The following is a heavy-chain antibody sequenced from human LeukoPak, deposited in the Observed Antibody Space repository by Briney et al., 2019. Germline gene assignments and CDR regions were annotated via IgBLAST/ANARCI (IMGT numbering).Heavy chain of an antibody. Sequence: GGSLRLSCAASGFTFSSYWMSWVRQAPGKGLEWVANIKQDGSEKYYVDSVKGRFTISRDNSKNTLYLQMNSLRAEDTAVYYCAKFFTGEYVRAFDVWGQGTMVTVSS. D-gene: IGHD3-10*02. J-gene: IGHJ3*01. CDR1: GFTFSSYW. CDR3: AKFFTGEYVRAFDV. CDR2: IKQDGSEK. V-gene: IGHV3-7*01.